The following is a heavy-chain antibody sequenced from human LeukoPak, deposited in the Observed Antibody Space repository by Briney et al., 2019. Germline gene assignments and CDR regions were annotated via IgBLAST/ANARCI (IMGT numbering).Heavy chain of an antibody. J-gene: IGHJ6*03. CDR2: IRYDGSNK. D-gene: IGHD3-10*01. Sequence: GGSLRLSCAASGFTFSSCGMHWVRQAPGKGLEWVAFIRYDGSNKYYADSVKGRFTISRDNSKNTVYLQMNSLRAEDTAVYYCAKVVKGSERLTMVRGVIIKTAGLYYMDVWGKGTTVTVSS. V-gene: IGHV3-30*02. CDR1: GFTFSSCG. CDR3: AKVVKGSERLTMVRGVIIKTAGLYYMDV.